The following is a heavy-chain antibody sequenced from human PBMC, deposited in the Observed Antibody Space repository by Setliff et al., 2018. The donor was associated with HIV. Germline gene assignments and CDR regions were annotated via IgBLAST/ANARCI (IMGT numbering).Heavy chain of an antibody. J-gene: IGHJ1*01. CDR2: ISYDGSNK. D-gene: IGHD6-19*01. Sequence: PGGSLRLSCAASGFTFSSYAMHWVRQAPGKGLEWVAVISYDGSNKYYADSVKGRFTISRDNSKNTLYLQMNSLRAEDTAVYYCARVPLGSSGWYYFQHWGQGTLVTVSS. CDR3: ARVPLGSSGWYYFQH. CDR1: GFTFSSYA. V-gene: IGHV3-30-3*01.